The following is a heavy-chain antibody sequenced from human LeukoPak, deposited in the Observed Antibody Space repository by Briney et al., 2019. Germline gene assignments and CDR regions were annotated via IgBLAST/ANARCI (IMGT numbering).Heavy chain of an antibody. D-gene: IGHD2-2*01. J-gene: IGHJ4*02. CDR2: XYPGDSDT. CDR3: ARQRYCSSTSCDAIFDY. V-gene: IGHV5-51*01. Sequence: RQXPGXGLXWMGXXYPGDSDTRYSPSFQGQVTISADKSISTAYLQWSSLKASDTAMYYCARQRYCSSTSCDAIFDYWGQGTLVTVSS.